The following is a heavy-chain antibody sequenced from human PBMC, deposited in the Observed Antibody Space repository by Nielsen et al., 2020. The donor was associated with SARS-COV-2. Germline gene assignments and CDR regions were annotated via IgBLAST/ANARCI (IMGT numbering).Heavy chain of an antibody. CDR3: ARPAALGAFDI. D-gene: IGHD6-13*01. Sequence: GGSLRPSCAASGFTFSSYGMHWVRQAPGKGLEWVAVISYDGSNKYYADSVKGRFTISRDNSKNTLYLQMNSLRAKDTAVYYCARPAALGAFDIWGQGTMVTVSS. V-gene: IGHV3-30*03. J-gene: IGHJ3*02. CDR2: ISYDGSNK. CDR1: GFTFSSYG.